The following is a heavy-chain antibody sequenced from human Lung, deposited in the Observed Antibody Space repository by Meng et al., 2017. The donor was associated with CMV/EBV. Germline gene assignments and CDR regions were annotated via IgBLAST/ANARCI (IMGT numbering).Heavy chain of an antibody. CDR1: GGSVSSGSYY. Sequence: SETLSLTCTVSGGSVSSGSYYWSWIRQPPGKGLEWIGYIYYSGSTNYNPSLKSRVTISVDTSKNQFSLKLSSVTAADTAVYYCARLGGLRFAFWYGMDVWGQGXTVTASS. CDR3: ARLGGLRFAFWYGMDV. J-gene: IGHJ6*02. CDR2: IYYSGST. D-gene: IGHD3-3*01. V-gene: IGHV4-61*01.